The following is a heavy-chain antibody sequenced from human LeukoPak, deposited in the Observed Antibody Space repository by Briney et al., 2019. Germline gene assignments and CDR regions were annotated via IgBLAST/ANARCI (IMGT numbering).Heavy chain of an antibody. CDR3: ARRGSGIAAAFDY. CDR2: IRYDGSNK. Sequence: GGSLRLSCAASGFTFSSYGMHWVRQAPGKGLEWVAFIRYDGSNKYYADSVKGRFTISRDNSKNTLYLQMNSLTAEDTAMYYCARRGSGIAAAFDYWGQGTLVTVSS. J-gene: IGHJ4*02. V-gene: IGHV3-30*02. CDR1: GFTFSSYG. D-gene: IGHD6-13*01.